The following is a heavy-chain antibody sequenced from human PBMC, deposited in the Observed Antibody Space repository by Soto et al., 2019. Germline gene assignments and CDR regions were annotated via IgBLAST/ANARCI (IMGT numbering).Heavy chain of an antibody. Sequence: QVHLVQSEAEVKKPGSSVKVSCKASGGTFSSYTVSWVRQAPGQGLEWVGGIIPVFNTTYYAQKFQGRVTILADKFTSTAYMELSNLRSEDTAVYYCARSLGRGWTPYWGQGTLVTVFS. CDR3: ARSLGRGWTPY. J-gene: IGHJ4*02. D-gene: IGHD6-19*01. V-gene: IGHV1-69*06. CDR2: IIPVFNTT. CDR1: GGTFSSYT.